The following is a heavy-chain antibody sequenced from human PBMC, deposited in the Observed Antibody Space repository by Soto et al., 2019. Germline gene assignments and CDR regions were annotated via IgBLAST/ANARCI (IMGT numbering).Heavy chain of an antibody. Sequence: QVQLVESGGGVVQPGRSLRLSCAASGFTFSSYGMHWVRQAPGKGLEWVAVIWYDGSNKYYADSVKGRFTISRDNSKNTLYLQMNILRAEDTSVYYCASAHCSGGSCDRPYDYYYMDVWGKGTTVTVS. CDR3: ASAHCSGGSCDRPYDYYYMDV. V-gene: IGHV3-33*01. CDR1: GFTFSSYG. D-gene: IGHD2-15*01. CDR2: IWYDGSNK. J-gene: IGHJ6*03.